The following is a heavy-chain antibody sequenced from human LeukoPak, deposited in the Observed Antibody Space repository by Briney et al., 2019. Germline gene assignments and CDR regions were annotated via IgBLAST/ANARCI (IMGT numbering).Heavy chain of an antibody. CDR2: INPSCGST. V-gene: IGHV1-46*01. Sequence: ASVKVSCKASGYTFTSYYMHWVRQAPGQGLEWMGIINPSCGSTSYAQKFQGRVTMTRDTSTRTVYMELSSLRSEDTVVYYCARAPGYCSGGSCYSALDYWGQGTLVTVSS. D-gene: IGHD2-15*01. J-gene: IGHJ4*02. CDR1: GYTFTSYY. CDR3: ARAPGYCSGGSCYSALDY.